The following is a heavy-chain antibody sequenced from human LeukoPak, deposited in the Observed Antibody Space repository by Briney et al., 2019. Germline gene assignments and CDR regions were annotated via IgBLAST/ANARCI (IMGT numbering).Heavy chain of an antibody. V-gene: IGHV1-2*02. D-gene: IGHD2-8*01. CDR1: GYTFTSYY. J-gene: IGHJ4*02. CDR2: IDPNSGGT. Sequence: ASVKVSCKASGYTFTSYYMHWVRQAPGQGLEWMGWIDPNSGGTNYAQKFEGRVTMTRDTSISTAYMELSRLRSDDTAVYYCARLQYCTNGVCPYYFDNWGQGTLVIVSS. CDR3: ARLQYCTNGVCPYYFDN.